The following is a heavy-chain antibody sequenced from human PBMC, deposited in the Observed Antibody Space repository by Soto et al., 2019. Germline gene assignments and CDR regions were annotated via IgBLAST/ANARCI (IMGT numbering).Heavy chain of an antibody. CDR1: GFTFSSYA. V-gene: IGHV3-30*02. CDR2: IWYDGSKK. Sequence: GGSLRLSCAASGFTFSSYALHWVRQAPGKGLEWVAVIWYDGSKKYYADSVKGRFTISRDNSKNTLYLEMNSLGTEDTAVYYCAKDRGALRWSEEHYYFDFWGQGTLVTVSS. J-gene: IGHJ4*02. CDR3: AKDRGALRWSEEHYYFDF. D-gene: IGHD2-15*01.